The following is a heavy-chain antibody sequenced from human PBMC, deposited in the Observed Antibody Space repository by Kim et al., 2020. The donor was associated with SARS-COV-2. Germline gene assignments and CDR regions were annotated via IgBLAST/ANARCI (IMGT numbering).Heavy chain of an antibody. CDR2: IKPGGSDT. V-gene: IGHV3-7*01. J-gene: IGHJ5*02. D-gene: IGHD3-3*01. CDR1: GFSFSNYW. Sequence: GGSLRLSCTASGFSFSNYWMNWVRQAPGEGLEWVANIKPGGSDTNYVDSVKGRFTISRDNAKNSVFLQMNSLTAADTAVYYCTRGGNDYWSGYYNWFDPWGQGTRVTVSS. CDR3: TRGGNDYWSGYYNWFDP.